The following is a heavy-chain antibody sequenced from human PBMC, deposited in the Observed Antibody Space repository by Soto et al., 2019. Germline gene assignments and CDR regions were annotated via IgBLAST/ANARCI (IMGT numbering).Heavy chain of an antibody. D-gene: IGHD3-3*01. V-gene: IGHV3-30-3*01. CDR3: ARDPLYDFWSGYYIDY. Sequence: GGSLRLSCAASGFTFSSYAMHWVRQAPGKGLEWVAVISYDGSNKYYADSVKGRFTISRDNSKNTLYLQMNSLRAEDTAVYYCARDPLYDFWSGYYIDYWGQGTLVTV. CDR1: GFTFSSYA. CDR2: ISYDGSNK. J-gene: IGHJ4*02.